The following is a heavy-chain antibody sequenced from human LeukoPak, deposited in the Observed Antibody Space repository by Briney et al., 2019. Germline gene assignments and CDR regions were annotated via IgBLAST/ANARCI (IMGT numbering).Heavy chain of an antibody. V-gene: IGHV3-48*01. J-gene: IGHJ4*02. Sequence: PGGSLRLSCAASGFTLSTYSVTWVRQAPGKGLEWVSYISSSTNVIYYADSVKGRFTISRDNANNSLYLQMNSLRADDTAVYYCARLYSALPAFDYWGQGTLVTVSS. CDR1: GFTLSTYS. CDR2: ISSSTNVI. CDR3: ARLYSALPAFDY. D-gene: IGHD6-13*01.